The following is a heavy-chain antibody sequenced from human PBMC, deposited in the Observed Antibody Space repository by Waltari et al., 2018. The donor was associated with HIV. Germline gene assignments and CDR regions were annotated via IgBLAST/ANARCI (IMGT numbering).Heavy chain of an antibody. CDR3: ARGYYYGSGSHFDY. CDR1: GYTFTGYS. V-gene: IGHV1-2*06. D-gene: IGHD3-10*01. J-gene: IGHJ4*02. CDR2: INPKSGGT. Sequence: QVQLVQSGAEVKKPGASVKVSCKASGYTFTGYSMHWVRQAPGQGLEWIGLINPKSGGTNFAQQFQGRVTRTRDTSISTAYMELSRLRSDDTAVYYCARGYYYGSGSHFDYWGQGTLVTVSS.